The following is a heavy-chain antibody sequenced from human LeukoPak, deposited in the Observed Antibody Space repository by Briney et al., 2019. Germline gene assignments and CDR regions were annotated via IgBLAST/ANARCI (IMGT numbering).Heavy chain of an antibody. CDR1: GGSISSYY. CDR2: IYYSGST. J-gene: IGHJ5*02. D-gene: IGHD3-3*01. V-gene: IGHV4-59*01. Sequence: SETLSLTCTVSGGSISSYYWSWIRQPPGKGLEWLGYIYYSGSTNYNPSLKSRVTISVDTSKNQFSLKLSSVTAADTAVYYCARGSQYDFWSGYPRGSNWFDPWGQGTLVTVSS. CDR3: ARGSQYDFWSGYPRGSNWFDP.